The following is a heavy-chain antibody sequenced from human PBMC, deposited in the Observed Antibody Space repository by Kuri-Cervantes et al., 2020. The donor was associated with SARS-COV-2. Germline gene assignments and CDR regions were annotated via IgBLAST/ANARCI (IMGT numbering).Heavy chain of an antibody. V-gene: IGHV3-48*04. CDR2: ISSSGSTI. Sequence: GGSLRLSCAASGFTFSSYSMNWVRQAPGKGLEWVSYISSSGSTIYYADSVKGRFTISRDNAKSSVYLQMNSLRAEDTAVYYCARDLRLGKSLDYWGQGTLVTVSS. D-gene: IGHD7-27*01. CDR3: ARDLRLGKSLDY. J-gene: IGHJ4*02. CDR1: GFTFSSYS.